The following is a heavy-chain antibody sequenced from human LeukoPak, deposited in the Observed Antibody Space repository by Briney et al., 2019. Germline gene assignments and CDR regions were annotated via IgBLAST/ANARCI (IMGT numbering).Heavy chain of an antibody. CDR2: ISGTGGTT. Sequence: PGGSLRLSCAASGFTFSSYWMSWVRQVPGKGLEWVSGISGTGGTTNYADSVKGRFTISRDNSKNTLYLQMSSLRAEDMAVYYCAKTLTTVTILDAFDIWGQGTMVTVSS. J-gene: IGHJ3*02. CDR3: AKTLTTVTILDAFDI. V-gene: IGHV3-23*01. CDR1: GFTFSSYW. D-gene: IGHD4-17*01.